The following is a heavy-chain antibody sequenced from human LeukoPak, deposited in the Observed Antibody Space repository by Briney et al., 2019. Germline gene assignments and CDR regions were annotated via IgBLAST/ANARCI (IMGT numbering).Heavy chain of an antibody. CDR3: AKDLTRSRLWTTKSTGFDY. V-gene: IGHV3-30*02. CDR2: IRYDGSIK. D-gene: IGHD2-21*01. Sequence: GGSLRLSCAASGFTFSSYGIHWVRQAPGKGLEWVTFIRYDGSIKYYADSVKGRFTVSRDNSKNTLYLQMNSLRAEDTAVYYCAKDLTRSRLWTTKSTGFDYWGQGTLVTVSS. CDR1: GFTFSSYG. J-gene: IGHJ4*02.